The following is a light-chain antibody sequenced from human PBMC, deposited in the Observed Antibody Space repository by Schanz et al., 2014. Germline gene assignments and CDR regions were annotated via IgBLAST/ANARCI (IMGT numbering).Light chain of an antibody. CDR1: QNIYTY. J-gene: IGKJ1*01. Sequence: DIQMTQSPSSLSASVGDIVTITCRASQNIYTYLNWYQQKPGKAPKVLIYATSSLDSGVPSRFSGRGSGTDFTLTISSLQAEDFATYYCQQTHSTPRTFGQGTKVEMK. CDR3: QQTHSTPRT. CDR2: ATS. V-gene: IGKV1-39*01.